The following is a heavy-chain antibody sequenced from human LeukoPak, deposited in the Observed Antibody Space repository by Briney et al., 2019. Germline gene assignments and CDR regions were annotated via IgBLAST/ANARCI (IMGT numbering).Heavy chain of an antibody. CDR3: ARGRRTRAQLWSYLES. CDR2: ITINNGNT. Sequence: ASVKVSCKTSGYKVSTYSITWVRQAPGQGLEWMGWITINNGNTNQKFQGRAIMSVDASTTTAYMDLRSLRSDDTAVYFCARGRRTRAQLWSYLESWGQGTLLTVAS. J-gene: IGHJ4*02. D-gene: IGHD1-1*01. V-gene: IGHV1-18*01. CDR1: GYKVSTYS.